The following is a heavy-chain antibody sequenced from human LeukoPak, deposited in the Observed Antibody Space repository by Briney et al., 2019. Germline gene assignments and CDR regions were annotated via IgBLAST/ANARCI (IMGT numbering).Heavy chain of an antibody. Sequence: GGSLRLSCAASGFTFSDYYMSWIRQAPGKGLEWVANIKQDGSEKYYVDSVKGRFTISRDNAKNSLYLQMNSLRAEDTAVYYCARDMEDYHGSGSYLWGQGTLDTVSS. J-gene: IGHJ4*02. CDR2: IKQDGSEK. V-gene: IGHV3-7*01. D-gene: IGHD3-10*01. CDR1: GFTFSDYY. CDR3: ARDMEDYHGSGSYL.